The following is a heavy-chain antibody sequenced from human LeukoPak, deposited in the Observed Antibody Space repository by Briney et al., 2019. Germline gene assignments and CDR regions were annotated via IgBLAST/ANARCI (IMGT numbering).Heavy chain of an antibody. CDR1: GGSISSYY. CDR3: ARQVAAAGTYYYYYYMDV. J-gene: IGHJ6*03. CDR2: IYTSGST. D-gene: IGHD6-13*01. V-gene: IGHV4-4*09. Sequence: SETLSLTCTVSGGSISSYYWSWIRQPPGKGLGWIGYIYTSGSTNYNPSLKSRVTISVDTSKNQFSLKLSSVTAADTAVYYCARQVAAAGTYYYYYYMDVWGKGTTVTVSS.